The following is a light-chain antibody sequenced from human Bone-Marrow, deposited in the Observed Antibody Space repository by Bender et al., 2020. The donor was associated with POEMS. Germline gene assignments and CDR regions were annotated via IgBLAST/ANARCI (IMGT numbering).Light chain of an antibody. CDR2: DDS. V-gene: IGLV3-21*03. CDR1: NIGSKS. J-gene: IGLJ2*01. Sequence: SYVLTQPPSVSVAPGKTATIPCGGDNIGSKSVHWYQQKPGQAPVLVVYDDSDRPSGIPERLSGSNTGNTATLIISRVEVGDEADYYCQVWDSSSDHWVFGGGTKMTVL. CDR3: QVWDSSSDHWV.